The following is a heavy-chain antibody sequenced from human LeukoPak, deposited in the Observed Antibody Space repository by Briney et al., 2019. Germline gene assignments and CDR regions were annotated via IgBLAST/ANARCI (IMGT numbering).Heavy chain of an antibody. V-gene: IGHV3-23*01. CDR3: ARHSGYEGYYYYSCSMHV. Sequence: PAGSLRLSCAASGFTFSSYSMSWVRQAPGKGLEWVSAISDSGGSTYYAASVKGRFTISRDNSKNALYLQMNRLRAEDTAVYYCARHSGYEGYYYYSCSMHVWGKGTTVTIPS. CDR2: ISDSGGST. CDR1: GFTFSSYS. J-gene: IGHJ6*03. D-gene: IGHD5-12*01.